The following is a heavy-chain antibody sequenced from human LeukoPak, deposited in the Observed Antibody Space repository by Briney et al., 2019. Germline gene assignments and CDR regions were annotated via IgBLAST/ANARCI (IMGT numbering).Heavy chain of an antibody. J-gene: IGHJ4*02. CDR3: ARGRRTGDRGYYFDY. CDR1: GFTFSSYS. V-gene: IGHV3-21*01. D-gene: IGHD7-27*01. Sequence: PGGSLRLSCAASGFTFSSYSMTWVRQSPGKGLEWVSSISRNSGYIYYTDSMKGRLTISRDNANNSLYLQMNNLRSEETAMYYCARGRRTGDRGYYFDYWGQGTLVTVSS. CDR2: ISRNSGYI.